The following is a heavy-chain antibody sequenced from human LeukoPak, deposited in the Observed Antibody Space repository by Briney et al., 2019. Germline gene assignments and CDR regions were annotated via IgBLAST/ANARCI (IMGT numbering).Heavy chain of an antibody. CDR2: ISAYNGNT. J-gene: IGHJ4*02. Sequence: ASVKVSCKASGYTFTSYGISWVRQAPGQGLEWMGWISAYNGNTNYAQKLQGSVTMTTDTSTSTAYMALRSLRSDDTAVYYCARDLNSGSYSGYWGQGTLVTVSS. D-gene: IGHD1-26*01. CDR1: GYTFTSYG. V-gene: IGHV1-18*01. CDR3: ARDLNSGSYSGY.